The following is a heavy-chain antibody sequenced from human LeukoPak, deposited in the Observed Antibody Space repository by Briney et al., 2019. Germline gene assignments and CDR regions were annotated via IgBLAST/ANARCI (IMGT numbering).Heavy chain of an antibody. D-gene: IGHD3-10*01. CDR2: IIPILGIA. CDR3: ARDQYYGSGSPSFAY. V-gene: IGHV1-69*04. J-gene: IGHJ4*02. CDR1: GGTFSSYA. Sequence: GASVKVSCKASGGTFSSYAISWVRQAPGQGLEWMGRIIPILGIANYAQKFQGRVTITADKSTSTAYMELSGLRSDDTAVYYCARDQYYGSGSPSFAYWGQGTLVTVSS.